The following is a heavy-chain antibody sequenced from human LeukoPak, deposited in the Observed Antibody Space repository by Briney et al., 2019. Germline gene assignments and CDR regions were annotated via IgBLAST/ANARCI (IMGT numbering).Heavy chain of an antibody. V-gene: IGHV4-4*07. Sequence: PSETLSLTCNVSGGSITNYFWSWIRQPAGKGLEWIGRIYTSGSTDYSPSLRSRVTMSVDTSKNQFSLKVWSVTAADTAVYYCARESKSYDGSGFYHDSWGQGTLVTVSS. J-gene: IGHJ4*02. CDR1: GGSITNYF. CDR3: ARESKSYDGSGFYHDS. D-gene: IGHD3-22*01. CDR2: IYTSGST.